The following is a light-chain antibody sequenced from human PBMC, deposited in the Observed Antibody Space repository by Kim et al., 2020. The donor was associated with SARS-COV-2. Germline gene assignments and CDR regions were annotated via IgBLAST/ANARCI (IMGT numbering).Light chain of an antibody. J-gene: IGLJ3*02. CDR3: SSYTTTSAWV. CDR2: DVT. Sequence: LSQPASVSGSPGQSITISCTATSSDFGSYNYVSWYQQHPGKAPKLMIYDVTKRPSGVSDRFSCSKSGNTASLTISGLQAEDEADYYCSSYTTTSAWVF. V-gene: IGLV2-14*01. CDR1: SSDFGSYNY.